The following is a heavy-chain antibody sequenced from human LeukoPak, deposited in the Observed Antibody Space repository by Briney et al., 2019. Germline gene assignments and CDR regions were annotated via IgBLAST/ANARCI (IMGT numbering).Heavy chain of an antibody. CDR1: GGSFSGYY. V-gene: IGHV4-34*01. J-gene: IGHJ4*02. Sequence: SETLSLTCAVYGGSFSGYYWSWIRQPPGKGLEWIGEINHSGSTNYNPSLKSRVTISVDTSKNQFSLKLSSVTAADTAVYYCARDQRTGPSDYWGQGTLVTVSS. CDR2: INHSGST. CDR3: ARDQRTGPSDY. D-gene: IGHD3/OR15-3a*01.